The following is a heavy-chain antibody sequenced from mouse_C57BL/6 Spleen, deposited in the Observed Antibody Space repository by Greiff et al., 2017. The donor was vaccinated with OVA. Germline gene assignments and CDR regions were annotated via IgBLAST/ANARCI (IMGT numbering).Heavy chain of an antibody. J-gene: IGHJ3*01. V-gene: IGHV1-82*01. CDR3: ASSYYGSSYDWFAY. CDR2: IYPGDGDT. Sequence: QVQLQQSGPELVKPGASVKISCKASGYAFSSSWMNWVKQRPGKGLEWIGRIYPGDGDTNYNGKFKGKATLTADKSSSTAYMQLSSLTYEDSAVYYCASSYYGSSYDWFAYWGQGTLVTVSA. D-gene: IGHD1-1*01. CDR1: GYAFSSSW.